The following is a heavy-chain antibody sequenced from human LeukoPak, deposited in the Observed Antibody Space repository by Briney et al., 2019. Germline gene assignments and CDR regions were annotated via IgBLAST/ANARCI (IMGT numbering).Heavy chain of an antibody. J-gene: IGHJ4*02. Sequence: SETLSLTCTLSGGSISSYYWSWIRQPPGKGLEWIGYIYYSGSTNYNPSLKSRVTISVDTSKNQFSLKLSSVTAADTAVYYCARGTRAVIVVVTAFDFDYWGQGTLVTVSS. D-gene: IGHD2-21*02. V-gene: IGHV4-59*01. CDR1: GGSISSYY. CDR3: ARGTRAVIVVVTAFDFDY. CDR2: IYYSGST.